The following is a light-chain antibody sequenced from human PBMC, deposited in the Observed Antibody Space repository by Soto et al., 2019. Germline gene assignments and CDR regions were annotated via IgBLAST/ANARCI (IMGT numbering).Light chain of an antibody. J-gene: IGKJ4*01. CDR3: EQYDKSIT. V-gene: IGKV3-20*01. Sequence: EIVFTQSPGTLSLSPGERATLSCRASQSVSSSYLAWYQQKPGQAPRLLIYGASSRATGIPDRFSGSGSGTDFTLTINRLEPEDFAVYYCEQYDKSITFGGGTKVDI. CDR1: QSVSSSY. CDR2: GAS.